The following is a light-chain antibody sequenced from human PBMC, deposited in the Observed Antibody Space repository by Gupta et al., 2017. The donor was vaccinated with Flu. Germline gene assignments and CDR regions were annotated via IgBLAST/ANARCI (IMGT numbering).Light chain of an antibody. J-gene: IGLJ1*01. CDR1: ALPKQY. CDR2: KDS. Sequence: YELTQPPSVLVSPGQTARITCSGDALPKQYAYWYQQKPGQAPVLVIYKDSERPSGIPERFSGSSSGTTVTLTISGVQAEDEADYYCQSADSSGTYNYVFGTGTKVTVL. CDR3: QSADSSGTYNYV. V-gene: IGLV3-25*02.